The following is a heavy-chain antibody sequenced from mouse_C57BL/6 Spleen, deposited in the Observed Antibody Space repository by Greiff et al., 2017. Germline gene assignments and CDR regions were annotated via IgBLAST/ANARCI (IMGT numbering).Heavy chain of an antibody. D-gene: IGHD4-1*01. J-gene: IGHJ1*03. Sequence: VQLKESGPELVKPGASVKIPCTASGYTITDYNMDWVKQSHGKSLEWIGDINPNNGGTIYTPKFKGKAKLTVDKSSSTAYMELHRLTSTATAVYYCARWVGRYFDVWGTGTTVTVSS. CDR3: ARWVGRYFDV. CDR2: INPNNGGT. CDR1: GYTITDYN. V-gene: IGHV1-18*01.